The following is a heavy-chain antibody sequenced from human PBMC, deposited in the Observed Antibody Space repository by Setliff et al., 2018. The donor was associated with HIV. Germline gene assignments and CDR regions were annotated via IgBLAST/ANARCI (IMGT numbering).Heavy chain of an antibody. D-gene: IGHD3-10*01. J-gene: IGHJ4*02. Sequence: ASAKVSCKASGYTFTGYYMHWVRQAPGQGLEWMGWINPNSGDTNYAQKFQGWVTMTRDTSISTAYMELSRLRSDDTAVYYCAREGRMTKRFDYWGQGTLVTVSS. CDR1: GYTFTGYY. CDR3: AREGRMTKRFDY. CDR2: INPNSGDT. V-gene: IGHV1-2*04.